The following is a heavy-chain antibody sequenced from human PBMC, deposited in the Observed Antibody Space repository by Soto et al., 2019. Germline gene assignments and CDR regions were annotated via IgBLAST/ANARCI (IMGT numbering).Heavy chain of an antibody. CDR2: INPSGGST. Sequence: SVKVSCKVCGYTLTELSMHWLRQATGQGLEWMGIINPSGGSTSYAQKFQGRVTMTRDTSTSTVYMELSSLRSEDTAVYYCARGDIVATIFYFDYWGQGTLVTVSS. V-gene: IGHV1-46*01. CDR1: GYTLTELS. J-gene: IGHJ4*02. CDR3: ARGDIVATIFYFDY. D-gene: IGHD5-12*01.